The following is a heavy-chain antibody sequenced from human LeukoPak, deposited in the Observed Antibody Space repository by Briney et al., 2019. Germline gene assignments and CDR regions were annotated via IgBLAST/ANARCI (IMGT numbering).Heavy chain of an antibody. Sequence: ASGYTFPKYGLNWVRQAPGQGLEWMGWISVKTGDTKYAQKIQDRVTLTTDTPTRTVYMELRSLKSDDTAVYYCARLKFGVNSSDKWGQGTLVTVSS. J-gene: IGHJ4*02. D-gene: IGHD4-23*01. CDR3: ARLKFGVNSSDK. CDR2: ISVKTGDT. V-gene: IGHV1-18*01. CDR1: GYTFPKYG.